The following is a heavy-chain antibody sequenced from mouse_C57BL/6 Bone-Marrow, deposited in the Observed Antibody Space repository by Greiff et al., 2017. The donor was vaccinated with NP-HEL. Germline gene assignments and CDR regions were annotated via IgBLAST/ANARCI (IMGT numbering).Heavy chain of an antibody. D-gene: IGHD2-4*01. J-gene: IGHJ4*01. CDR3: AREGGLRRRTYAMDY. CDR2: INYDGSST. V-gene: IGHV5-16*01. CDR1: GFTFSDYS. Sequence: EVKLVESEGGLVQPGSSMKLSCTASGFTFSDYSMAWVRQVPEKGLEWVANINYDGSSTYYLDSLKSRFIISRDNAKNILYLQMSSLKSEDTATYYCAREGGLRRRTYAMDYWGRGTAVTVSS.